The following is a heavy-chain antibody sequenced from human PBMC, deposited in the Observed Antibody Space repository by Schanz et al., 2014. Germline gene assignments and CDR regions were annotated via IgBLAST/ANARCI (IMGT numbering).Heavy chain of an antibody. J-gene: IGHJ4*02. CDR2: IISILGIP. D-gene: IGHD6-13*01. Sequence: QLQLVQSGAEVKKPGSSVKVSCTASGGTFNSYTINWVRQAPGQGLEWMGRIISILGIPNYAQKFQGRVTITADKSTFTAYMDVSSLRSEDTAVYYCASSGAGYSSSWDFDYWGQGTLVTVSS. V-gene: IGHV1-69*02. CDR3: ASSGAGYSSSWDFDY. CDR1: GGTFNSYT.